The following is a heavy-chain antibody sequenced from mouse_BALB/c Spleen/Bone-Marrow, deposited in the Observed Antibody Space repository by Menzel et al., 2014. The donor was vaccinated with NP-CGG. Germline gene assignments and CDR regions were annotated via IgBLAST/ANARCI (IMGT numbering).Heavy chain of an antibody. CDR1: GYTFXNYW. CDR3: ASQGDYSYAMDY. V-gene: IGHV1-80*01. D-gene: IGHD1-1*01. CDR2: IYPGDGDT. Sequence: QVQLQQSGAELVRPGSSVKISCKASGYTFXNYWMNWMKQRPGQGLEWIGQIYPGDGDTNYIGKYTGKATLTADKSSSTAYMQLSSLTSEDSAVYFCASQGDYSYAMDYWGQGTSVTVSS. J-gene: IGHJ4*01.